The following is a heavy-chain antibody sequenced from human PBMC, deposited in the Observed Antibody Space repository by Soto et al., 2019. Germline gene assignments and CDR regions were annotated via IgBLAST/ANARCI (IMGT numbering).Heavy chain of an antibody. Sequence: GASVKVSCKASGYTFTSYAMHWVRQAPGQRLEWMGWINAGNGNTKYSQKFQGRVTITRDTSASTAYMELSSLRSEDTAVYYCAVIVVPAPHYCGMDVWGKGTTVTVSS. CDR3: AVIVVPAPHYCGMDV. CDR2: INAGNGNT. J-gene: IGHJ6*04. D-gene: IGHD2-2*01. V-gene: IGHV1-3*01. CDR1: GYTFTSYA.